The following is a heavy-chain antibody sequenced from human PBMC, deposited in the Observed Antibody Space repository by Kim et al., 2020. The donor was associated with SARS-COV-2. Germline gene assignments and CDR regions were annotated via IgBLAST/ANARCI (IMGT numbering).Heavy chain of an antibody. CDR2: IYTSGST. J-gene: IGHJ6*02. CDR1: GGSISSGSYY. D-gene: IGHD6-13*01. Sequence: SETLSLTCTVSGGSISSGSYYWSWIRQPAGKGLEWIGRIYTSGSTNYNPSLKSRVTISVDTSKNQFSLKLSSVTAADTAVYYCATSTRAAAGTFWDYYYYGMDVWGQGTTVTVSS. CDR3: ATSTRAAAGTFWDYYYYGMDV. V-gene: IGHV4-61*02.